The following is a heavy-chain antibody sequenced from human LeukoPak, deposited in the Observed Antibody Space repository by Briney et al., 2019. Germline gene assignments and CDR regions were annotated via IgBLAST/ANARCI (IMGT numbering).Heavy chain of an antibody. J-gene: IGHJ4*02. D-gene: IGHD4-23*01. CDR2: ISGSGGST. CDR1: GFTFSRYG. Sequence: PGGSLRLSCAASGFTFSRYGMHWVRQAPGKGLEWVSAISGSGGSTYYADSVKGRFTISRDNSKNTLYLQMNSLRAEDTAVYYCAKDGGPTVVNPLPDYWGQGTLVTVSS. V-gene: IGHV3-23*01. CDR3: AKDGGPTVVNPLPDY.